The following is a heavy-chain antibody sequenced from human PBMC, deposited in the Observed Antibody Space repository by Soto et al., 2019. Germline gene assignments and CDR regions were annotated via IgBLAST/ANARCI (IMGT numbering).Heavy chain of an antibody. CDR2: IYYSGST. D-gene: IGHD3-22*01. Sequence: SETLSLTCIVSGGCISSGDYYWSWIRQPPGKGLEWIGYIYYSGSTYYNPSLKSRVTISVDTSKNQFSLKLSSVTAADTAVYYCARDRVYYYDSSGPRTWFDPWGQGTLVIVSS. CDR1: GGCISSGDYY. CDR3: ARDRVYYYDSSGPRTWFDP. V-gene: IGHV4-30-4*01. J-gene: IGHJ5*02.